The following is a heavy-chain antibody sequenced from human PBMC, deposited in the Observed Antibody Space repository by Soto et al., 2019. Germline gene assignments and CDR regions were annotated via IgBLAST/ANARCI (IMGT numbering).Heavy chain of an antibody. Sequence: QVQLQESGPGLVKPSETLSLTCTVSGGSISSYYWSWIRQPPGKGLEWIGYIYYSGSTNYNPSLKSRVXXXXXXXXXXXXXXXXXXXXXXXXXXXXAXDSSVTTVTHGXYGMDVWGQGTTVTVXX. V-gene: IGHV4-59*01. CDR2: IYYSGST. D-gene: IGHD4-17*01. CDR1: GGSISSYY. J-gene: IGHJ6*02. CDR3: AXDSSVTTVTHGXYGMDV.